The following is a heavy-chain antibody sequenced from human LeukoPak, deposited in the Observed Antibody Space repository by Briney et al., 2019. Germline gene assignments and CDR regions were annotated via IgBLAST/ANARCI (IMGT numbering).Heavy chain of an antibody. J-gene: IGHJ4*02. CDR2: ISDNGGGT. Sequence: GGSLRLSCVASGFIFRNYAKSWVRQAPGEGLEWVSGISDNGGGTYYADSVKGRFTISRDNSKNMLYLQMNSLRAEDTAVYYCAKESGALGAPLYDYWGRGTLVTASS. V-gene: IGHV3-23*01. CDR3: AKESGALGAPLYDY. CDR1: GFIFRNYA. D-gene: IGHD4/OR15-4a*01.